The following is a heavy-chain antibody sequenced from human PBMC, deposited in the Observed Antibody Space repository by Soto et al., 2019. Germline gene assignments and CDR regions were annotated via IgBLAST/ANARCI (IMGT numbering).Heavy chain of an antibody. V-gene: IGHV4-34*01. CDR3: ARGAGGTLNKVTFDY. D-gene: IGHD4-17*01. CDR1: VGSFSGYY. J-gene: IGHJ4*02. Sequence: SETLSLTCAFYVGSFSGYYWSCIRHPPGKWLEWIGEINHSGSTNYNPSLKSRVTISVDTSKNQFSLKLSSVTAADTAVYYCARGAGGTLNKVTFDYWGQGTLVTVSS. CDR2: INHSGST.